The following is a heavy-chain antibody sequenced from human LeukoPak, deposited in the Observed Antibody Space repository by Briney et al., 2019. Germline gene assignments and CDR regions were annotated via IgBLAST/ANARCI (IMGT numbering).Heavy chain of an antibody. Sequence: PSETLSLTCTVSGGSISSSSYYWGWIRQPPGKGLEWIGSIYYSGSTYYNPSLKSRVTISVDTSKNQFSLKLSSVTAADTAVYYCARVNSRPSWGQGTLVTVSS. J-gene: IGHJ4*02. V-gene: IGHV4-39*01. CDR2: IYYSGST. D-gene: IGHD6-6*01. CDR1: GGSISSSSYY. CDR3: ARVNSRPS.